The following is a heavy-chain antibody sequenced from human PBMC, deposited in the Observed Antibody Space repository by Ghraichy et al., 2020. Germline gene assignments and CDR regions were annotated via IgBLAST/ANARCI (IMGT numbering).Heavy chain of an antibody. J-gene: IGHJ4*02. Sequence: GGSLRLSCAASGFTFSSYSMNWVRQAPGKGLEWVSSISSSSSYIYYADSVKGRFTISRDNAKNSLYLQMNSLRAEDTAVYYCARDRDGDYVYAYWGQGTLVTVSS. CDR2: ISSSSSYI. CDR3: ARDRDGDYVYAY. CDR1: GFTFSSYS. V-gene: IGHV3-21*01. D-gene: IGHD4-17*01.